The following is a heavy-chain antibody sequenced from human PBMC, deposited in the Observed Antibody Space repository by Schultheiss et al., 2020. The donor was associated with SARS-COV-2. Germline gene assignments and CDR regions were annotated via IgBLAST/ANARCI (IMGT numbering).Heavy chain of an antibody. Sequence: GGSLRLSCAASGFTFSSYAMHWVRQAPGKGLEYVSAISSNGGSTYYADSVKGRFTISRDNSKNTLYLQMNSLRAEDTAVYYCARDVDTASDYWGQGTLVTVSS. CDR2: ISSNGGST. J-gene: IGHJ4*02. CDR1: GFTFSSYA. CDR3: ARDVDTASDY. D-gene: IGHD5-18*01. V-gene: IGHV3-64*04.